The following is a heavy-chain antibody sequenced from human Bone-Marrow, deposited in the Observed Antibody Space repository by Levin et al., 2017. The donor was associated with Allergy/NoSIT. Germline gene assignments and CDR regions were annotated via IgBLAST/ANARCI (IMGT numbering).Heavy chain of an antibody. CDR2: INPNSGGT. CDR3: AREGGRYCTATRCYEDNWFDP. CDR1: GYTFTDDY. D-gene: IGHD2-8*02. Sequence: GESLKISCKASGYTFTDDYLQWVRQAPGQGLEWMGWINPNSGGTNYAQKFQGRVTMTRDASISTAYMELSRLTSDDTAVYYCAREGGRYCTATRCYEDNWFDPWGQGTLVTVSS. V-gene: IGHV1-2*02. J-gene: IGHJ5*02.